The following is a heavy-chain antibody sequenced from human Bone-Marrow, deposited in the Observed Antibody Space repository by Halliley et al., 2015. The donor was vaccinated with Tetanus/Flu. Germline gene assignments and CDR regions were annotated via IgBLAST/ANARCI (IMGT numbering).Heavy chain of an antibody. Sequence: EWLGRTSYRAKCYNYYAESVKSRIIINPDPSKTQFSLQLNSVTPEDTALYYCARDFRCALDSWALGTLFTVSS. J-gene: IGHJ4*02. D-gene: IGHD2-15*01. CDR2: TSYRAKCYN. CDR3: ARDFRCALDS. V-gene: IGHV6-1*01.